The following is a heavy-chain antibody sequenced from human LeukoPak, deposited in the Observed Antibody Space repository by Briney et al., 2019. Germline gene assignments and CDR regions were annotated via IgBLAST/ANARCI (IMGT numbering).Heavy chain of an antibody. CDR1: EGTFSTYT. CDR2: TIPILSII. Sequence: SVKVSCKASEGTFSTYTISWVRQAPGQGLECMGRTIPILSIIHYAQNFQGRVTITADKSTTTSYMELSSLRSEDTAVYYCARSGWHCSSTSCYDFDLWGQGTLVAVSS. V-gene: IGHV1-69*02. J-gene: IGHJ3*01. CDR3: ARSGWHCSSTSCYDFDL. D-gene: IGHD2-2*01.